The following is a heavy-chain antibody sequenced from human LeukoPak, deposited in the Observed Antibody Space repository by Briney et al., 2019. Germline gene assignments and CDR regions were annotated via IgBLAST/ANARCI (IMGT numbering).Heavy chain of an antibody. CDR1: GYTFTSYD. V-gene: IGHV1-8*03. D-gene: IGHD5-24*01. Sequence: ASVKVSCKASGYTFTSYDINWVRQATGQGLEWMRRMNPNSGNTGYAQKFQGRVTITRNTSISTAYMELSSLRSEDTAVYYCARTGRRGDGYNFDYWGQGTLVTVSS. CDR3: ARTGRRGDGYNFDY. J-gene: IGHJ4*02. CDR2: MNPNSGNT.